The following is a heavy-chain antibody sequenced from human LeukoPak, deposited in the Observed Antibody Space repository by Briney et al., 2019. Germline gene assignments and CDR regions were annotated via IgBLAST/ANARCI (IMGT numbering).Heavy chain of an antibody. Sequence: SETLSLTCTVSGGSISSSSYYWGWIRQPPGKGLEWIGSIYYSGSTYYNPSLKSRVTISVDTSKNQFSLKLSSVTAADTAVYYCARDRSLDYDILTGYPSYYYYYYMDVWGKGTTVTISS. CDR3: ARDRSLDYDILTGYPSYYYYYYMDV. J-gene: IGHJ6*03. CDR1: GGSISSSSYY. V-gene: IGHV4-39*07. CDR2: IYYSGST. D-gene: IGHD3-9*01.